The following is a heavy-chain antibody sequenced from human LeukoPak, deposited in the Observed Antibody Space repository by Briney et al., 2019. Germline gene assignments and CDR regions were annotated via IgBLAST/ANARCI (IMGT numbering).Heavy chain of an antibody. CDR3: ARARGYAFDI. Sequence: GASVKVSCKASGYTFTSYYMHWVRQAPGQGLEWMGIINPSGGSTSYAQKLQGRVTMTTDTSTSTAYMELRSLRSDDTAVYYCARARGYAFDIWGQGTMVTVSS. J-gene: IGHJ3*02. CDR2: INPSGGST. V-gene: IGHV1-46*01. CDR1: GYTFTSYY. D-gene: IGHD2-15*01.